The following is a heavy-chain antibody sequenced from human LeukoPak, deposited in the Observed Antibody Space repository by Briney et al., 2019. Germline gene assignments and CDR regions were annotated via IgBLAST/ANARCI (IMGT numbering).Heavy chain of an antibody. D-gene: IGHD2-15*01. CDR1: GGSISSYY. V-gene: IGHV4-59*01. J-gene: IGHJ4*02. CDR3: ARDPKNDCSGGSCYSI. Sequence: SETLSLTCTVSGGSISSYYWSWIRQPPGKGLEWIGYIYYSGSTNYNPSLKSRVTISVDTSKNQFSLKLSSVTAADTAVYYCARDPKNDCSGGSCYSIWGQGTLVTVSS. CDR2: IYYSGST.